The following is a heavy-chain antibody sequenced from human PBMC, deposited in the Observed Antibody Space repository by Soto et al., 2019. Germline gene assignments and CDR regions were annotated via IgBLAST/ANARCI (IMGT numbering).Heavy chain of an antibody. Sequence: QVQLVESGGGVVQPGRSLRLSCAXSGFTFSSYAMHWVRQAPGKGLEWVAVISYDGSNKYYADSVKGRFTISRDNSKNTLYLQMNSLRAEDTAVYYCARGGSGWYKDGMDVWGQGTTVTVSS. J-gene: IGHJ6*02. CDR2: ISYDGSNK. D-gene: IGHD6-19*01. V-gene: IGHV3-30-3*01. CDR1: GFTFSSYA. CDR3: ARGGSGWYKDGMDV.